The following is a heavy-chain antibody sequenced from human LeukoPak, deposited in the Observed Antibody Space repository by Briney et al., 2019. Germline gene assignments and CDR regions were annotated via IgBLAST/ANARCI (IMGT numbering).Heavy chain of an antibody. J-gene: IGHJ4*02. V-gene: IGHV1-2*02. CDR1: GYTFTGYY. Sequence: GASVKVSCKASGYTFTGYYMHWVRQAPGQGLEWVGWINPNSGGTNYAQKFQGRVTMTRDTSISTAYMELSRLRSDDTAVYYCARAGGIVVVPAAPVDYWGQGTLVTVSS. CDR3: ARAGGIVVVPAAPVDY. CDR2: INPNSGGT. D-gene: IGHD2-2*01.